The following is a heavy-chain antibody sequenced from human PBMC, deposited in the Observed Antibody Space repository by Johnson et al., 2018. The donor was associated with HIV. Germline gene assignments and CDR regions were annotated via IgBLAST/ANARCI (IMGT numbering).Heavy chain of an antibody. CDR2: ISGSGGST. J-gene: IGHJ3*02. V-gene: IGHV3-23*04. Sequence: VQLVESGGGLVKPGGSLRLSCAASGFTFSTYAMSWVRQAPGKGPEWVSAISGSGGSTYYADSVKGRFTISRDNSKNTLYLQMNSLRAEDTAVYYCTTGSFFDIWGQGTMVTVSS. CDR3: TTGSFFDI. CDR1: GFTFSTYA.